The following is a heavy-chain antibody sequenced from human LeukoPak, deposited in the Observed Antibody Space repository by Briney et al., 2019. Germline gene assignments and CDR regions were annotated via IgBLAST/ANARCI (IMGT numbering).Heavy chain of an antibody. CDR3: AKGEEHDYIWGSYSY. J-gene: IGHJ4*02. CDR2: ITASGYTT. Sequence: PGGSLRLSCAASGFTLSAYAMTWVRQSPGKGLEWVSTITASGYTTYYPDSVKGRFTISRDSSSNTLYLQMNSLTAEDTAVYYCAKGEEHDYIWGSYSYWGQGTLVTVSS. V-gene: IGHV3-23*01. CDR1: GFTLSAYA. D-gene: IGHD3-16*01.